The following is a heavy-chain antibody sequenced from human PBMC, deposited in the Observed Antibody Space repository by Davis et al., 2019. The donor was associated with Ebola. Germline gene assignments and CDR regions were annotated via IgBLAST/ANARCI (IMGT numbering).Heavy chain of an antibody. V-gene: IGHV4-31*03. D-gene: IGHD3-10*01. CDR1: GASIGSGYY. CDR3: ARRSYYNGPINN. CDR2: IYYNGKT. J-gene: IGHJ4*02. Sequence: MPSETLSLTCTVSGASIGSGYYWSWIRLHPGKGLEWIGYIYYNGKTYYNPSLKSRLTISLDTSNNQFSLNLNAVTAADTAVYFCARRSYYNGPINNWGRGTLVTVSS.